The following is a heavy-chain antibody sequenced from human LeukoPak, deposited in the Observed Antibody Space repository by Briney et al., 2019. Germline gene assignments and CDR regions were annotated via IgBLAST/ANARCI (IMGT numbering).Heavy chain of an antibody. CDR1: GFTFSSYA. CDR3: ARERTSNYDPREFDY. D-gene: IGHD4-11*01. J-gene: IGHJ4*02. V-gene: IGHV3-64*01. Sequence: PGGSLRLSCAASGFTFSSYAMHWVCQAPGKGLEYVSAISSNGGSTYYANSVKGRFTISRDNSKNTLYLQMGSLRAEDMAVYYCARERTSNYDPREFDYWGQGTLVTVSS. CDR2: ISSNGGST.